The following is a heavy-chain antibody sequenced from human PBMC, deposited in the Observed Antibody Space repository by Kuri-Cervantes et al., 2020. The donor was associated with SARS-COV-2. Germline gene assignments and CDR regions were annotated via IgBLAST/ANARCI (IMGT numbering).Heavy chain of an antibody. CDR2: ISYDGSNK. D-gene: IGHD2-2*01. Sequence: GESLKISCSASGFTFSSYAIHWVRQAPGKGLEWVAVISYDGSNKYYADSVKGRFTISRDNSKNTLYLQMNSLRAEDTAVYYCAKGRDCSSTSCYPGSYWGQGTLVTVSS. CDR1: GFTFSSYA. J-gene: IGHJ4*02. V-gene: IGHV3-30-3*01. CDR3: AKGRDCSSTSCYPGSY.